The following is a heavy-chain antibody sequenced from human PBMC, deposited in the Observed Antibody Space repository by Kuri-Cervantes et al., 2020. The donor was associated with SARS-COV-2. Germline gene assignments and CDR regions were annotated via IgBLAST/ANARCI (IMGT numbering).Heavy chain of an antibody. J-gene: IGHJ5*02. V-gene: IGHV3-7*01. Sequence: GKSLKISCAASGFTFSSYWMSWVRQAPGKGLEWVANIKQDGSEKYYVDSVKGRFTISRDNAKNSLYLQMNSLRAEDTAVYYCARERPHYSSPPHGGFDPWGQGTLVTVSS. CDR1: GFTFSSYW. CDR2: IKQDGSEK. CDR3: ARERPHYSSPPHGGFDP. D-gene: IGHD6-13*01.